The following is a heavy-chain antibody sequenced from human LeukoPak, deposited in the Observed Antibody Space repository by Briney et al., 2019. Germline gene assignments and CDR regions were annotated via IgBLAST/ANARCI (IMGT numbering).Heavy chain of an antibody. Sequence: GVSLRLSCAASGYTFSTYWMQWVRHAPGKGLEWVSRGSSDGSTTTYADSVKGRFTISRDNGKNTLYLQMNSLRAEDTAVYYCARDADGPGSLIDYWGQGTLVTVSS. J-gene: IGHJ4*02. V-gene: IGHV3-74*01. CDR3: ARDADGPGSLIDY. D-gene: IGHD1-14*01. CDR1: GYTFSTYW. CDR2: GSSDGSTT.